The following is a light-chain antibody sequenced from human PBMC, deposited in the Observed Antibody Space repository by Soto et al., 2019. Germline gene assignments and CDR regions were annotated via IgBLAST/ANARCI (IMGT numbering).Light chain of an antibody. CDR2: GAS. CDR1: QAIRND. V-gene: IGKV1-6*01. CDR3: LQDYNYPFT. J-gene: IGKJ4*01. Sequence: AIQMTQSPSSLSASVGDRVTITCRASQAIRNDLGWYQQKPGKAPKLLIYGASSLKSGVPSRFSGSVSGTDFSLTISSLQPEDFATYYCLQDYNYPFTFGGGTKVEIK.